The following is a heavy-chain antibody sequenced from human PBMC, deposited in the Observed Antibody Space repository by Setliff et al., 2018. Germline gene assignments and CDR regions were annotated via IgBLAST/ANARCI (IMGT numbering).Heavy chain of an antibody. CDR3: ATLLANYGSGMDV. CDR1: GSSIISDYY. CDR2: IFQSGNT. D-gene: IGHD3-10*01. Sequence: SETLSLTCAVSGSSIISDYYWVWIRQPPGRGLEWIGSIFQSGNTCYNPSLKSRVTISVDTSKHQFSLMVNSVTAADTAVYYCATLLANYGSGMDVWGQGTTVTVSS. J-gene: IGHJ6*02. V-gene: IGHV4-38-2*01.